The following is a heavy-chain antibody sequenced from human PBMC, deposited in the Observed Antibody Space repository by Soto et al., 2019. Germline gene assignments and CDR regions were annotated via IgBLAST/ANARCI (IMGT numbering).Heavy chain of an antibody. V-gene: IGHV1-18*01. Sequence: AASVKVSCKASGYTFASYGISWVRQAPGQGLEWMGWISAYNGNTNYAQKLQGRVTMTTDTSTSTAYMELRSLRSDDTAVYYCARFYDSSGYGDAFDIWGQGTMVTVSS. D-gene: IGHD3-22*01. CDR1: GYTFASYG. CDR2: ISAYNGNT. CDR3: ARFYDSSGYGDAFDI. J-gene: IGHJ3*02.